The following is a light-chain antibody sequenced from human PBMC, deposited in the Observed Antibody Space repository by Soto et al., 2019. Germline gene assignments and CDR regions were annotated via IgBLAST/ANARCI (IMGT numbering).Light chain of an antibody. CDR1: SSDVVNDLL. CDR3: GTWDSSLSAVV. CDR2: EGT. J-gene: IGLJ2*01. V-gene: IGLV2-23*01. Sequence: QSALTQPASVSGSPGQSITISCTGTSSDVVNDLLVSWYQQQLGKAPKLMIYEGTKRPAGVSDRFSGSKSGNTASLTISGLQAEDEADYYCGTWDSSLSAVVFGGGTKVTVL.